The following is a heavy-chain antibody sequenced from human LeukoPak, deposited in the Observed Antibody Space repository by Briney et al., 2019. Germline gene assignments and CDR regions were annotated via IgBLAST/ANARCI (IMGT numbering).Heavy chain of an antibody. CDR3: AREEDYYGSGSYYEFDP. D-gene: IGHD3-10*01. Sequence: GGSLRLSCAASGFTFSSYSMNWVRQAPGKGLEWVSSISSSSSYIYYADSVKGRFTISRDNAKNSLYLQMNSLRAEDTAVYYCAREEDYYGSGSYYEFDPWGQGTLVTVSS. CDR2: ISSSSSYI. J-gene: IGHJ5*02. V-gene: IGHV3-21*01. CDR1: GFTFSSYS.